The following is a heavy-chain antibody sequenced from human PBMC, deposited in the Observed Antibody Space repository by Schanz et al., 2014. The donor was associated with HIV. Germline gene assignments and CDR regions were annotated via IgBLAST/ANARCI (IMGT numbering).Heavy chain of an antibody. Sequence: VQLVESGGGVVQPGRSLRLSCAVSGFTFSNYAMNWVRQAPGKGLEWVAFISATGAYIYYADSVKGRFTISRDNAQKSLFLQMNSLRDEDTAIYFCARDSVDAVVTSTDYYNGIDVWGQGTTVTVSS. CDR2: ISATGAYI. CDR1: GFTFSNYA. J-gene: IGHJ6*02. CDR3: ARDSVDAVVTSTDYYNGIDV. D-gene: IGHD2-21*02. V-gene: IGHV3-21*04.